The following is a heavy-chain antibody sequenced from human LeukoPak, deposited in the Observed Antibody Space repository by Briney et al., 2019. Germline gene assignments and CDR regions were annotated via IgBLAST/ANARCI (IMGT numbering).Heavy chain of an antibody. J-gene: IGHJ4*02. CDR3: ARGGGWSSFDY. D-gene: IGHD6-19*01. Sequence: SETLSLTCTVSGGSVTSGNYYWNWIRQPAGKGLEWIGRIYTNGGASYNPSLKSRVTISIDASKNQFSLKLSSVTAADTAVYYCARGGGWSSFDYWGQGTLVTVSS. CDR2: IYTNGGA. V-gene: IGHV4-61*02. CDR1: GGSVTSGNYY.